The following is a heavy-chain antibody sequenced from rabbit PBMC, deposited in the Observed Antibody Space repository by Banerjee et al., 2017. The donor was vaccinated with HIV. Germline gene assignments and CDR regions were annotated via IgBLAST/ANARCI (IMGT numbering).Heavy chain of an antibody. D-gene: IGHD6-1*01. CDR3: AREYYAYSYGYAGDAYATMDSGFNS. J-gene: IGHJ4*01. CDR1: GFSFSSSYY. CDR2: IYAGSSGST. Sequence: QSLEESGGDLVKPGASLTLTCTASGFSFSSSYYMCWVRQAPGKGLEWIACIYAGSSGSTYYASWAKGRFTISKTSSTTVTLQMTSLTAADTATYFCAREYYAYSYGYAGDAYATMDSGFNSWGQGTLVTVS. V-gene: IGHV1S40*01.